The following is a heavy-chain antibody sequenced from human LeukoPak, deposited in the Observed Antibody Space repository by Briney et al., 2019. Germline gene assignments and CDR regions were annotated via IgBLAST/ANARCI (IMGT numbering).Heavy chain of an antibody. CDR1: GYTFTSYG. CDR2: ISAYNGNT. Sequence: ASVKVSCKASGYTFTSYGISWVRQAPGQGLEWMGWISAYNGNTNYAQKLQGRVTMTTDTSTSTAYMELSSLRSEDTAVYYCARDTRYSYGTITSVDWGQGTLVTVSS. CDR3: ARDTRYSYGTITSVD. D-gene: IGHD5-18*01. V-gene: IGHV1-18*01. J-gene: IGHJ4*02.